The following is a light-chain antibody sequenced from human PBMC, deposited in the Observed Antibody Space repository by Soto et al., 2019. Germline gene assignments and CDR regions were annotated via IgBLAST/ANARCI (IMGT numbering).Light chain of an antibody. Sequence: QSALTQPASVSGSPGQSITFSCTGASSDVGNYHLVSWYQQHPGKAPKVIIYEGNKRPSGVSDRFSGSKSGDTASLTISGLRGDDEADYFCCSYAGSRARVFGGGTKLTVL. J-gene: IGLJ3*02. CDR3: CSYAGSRARV. V-gene: IGLV2-23*01. CDR1: SSDVGNYHL. CDR2: EGN.